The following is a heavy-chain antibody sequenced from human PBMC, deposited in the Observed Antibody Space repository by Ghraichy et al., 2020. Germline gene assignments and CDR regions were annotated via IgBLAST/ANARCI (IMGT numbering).Heavy chain of an antibody. J-gene: IGHJ4*02. Sequence: GESLNISCAASGFSFSSYWMAWVRQAPGKGLEWVANLKYDDSDKNYADSVKGRFTISRDNAKNSLFLQMNSLSAEDTALYYCARDYGGNLDCWGQGTLVTVSS. CDR1: GFSFSSYW. CDR3: ARDYGGNLDC. CDR2: LKYDDSDK. V-gene: IGHV3-7*01. D-gene: IGHD4-23*01.